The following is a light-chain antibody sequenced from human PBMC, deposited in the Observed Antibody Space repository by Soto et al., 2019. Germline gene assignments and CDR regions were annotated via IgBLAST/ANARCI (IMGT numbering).Light chain of an antibody. V-gene: IGKV1-33*01. Sequence: DLQMTQSPSSLSATLGDRVTIXXQASQDISNYLNWYQQKPGKAPKLXIYDASNLETGVPSRFSGSGSGTDFTFTISSLQPEDIATYYCQQYENLLLTFGGGTKVDIK. CDR1: QDISNY. CDR2: DAS. J-gene: IGKJ4*01. CDR3: QQYENLLLT.